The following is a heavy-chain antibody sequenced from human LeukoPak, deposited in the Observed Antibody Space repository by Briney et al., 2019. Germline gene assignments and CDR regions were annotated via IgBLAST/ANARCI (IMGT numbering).Heavy chain of an antibody. J-gene: IGHJ4*02. D-gene: IGHD3-3*01. V-gene: IGHV3-7*01. CDR3: ARDLVTIFGVAEFDY. CDR2: IKQDGSEK. CDR1: GFTFSSYW. Sequence: GGSLRLSCAASGFTFSSYWMSWVRQAPGKGLEWVANIKQDGSEKYYVDSVKGRFTISRDNAKSSLYLQMNSLRAEDTAVYYCARDLVTIFGVAEFDYWGQGTLVTVSS.